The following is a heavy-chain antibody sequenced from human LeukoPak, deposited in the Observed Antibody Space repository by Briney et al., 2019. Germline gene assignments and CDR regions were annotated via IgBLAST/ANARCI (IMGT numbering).Heavy chain of an antibody. CDR3: AKPEGEVVTPYDAFDI. Sequence: GRSLRLSCAASGFTFSSYAMSWVRQAPGKGLEWVLAISGSGGSTYYADSVKGRFTISRDNSKNTLYLQMNSLRAEDTAVYYCAKPEGEVVTPYDAFDIWGQGTMVTVSS. V-gene: IGHV3-23*01. D-gene: IGHD2-15*01. CDR2: ISGSGGST. J-gene: IGHJ3*02. CDR1: GFTFSSYA.